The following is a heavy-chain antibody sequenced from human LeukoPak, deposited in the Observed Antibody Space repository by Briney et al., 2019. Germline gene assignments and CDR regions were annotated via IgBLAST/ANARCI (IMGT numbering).Heavy chain of an antibody. CDR2: IWYDGSNK. J-gene: IGHJ4*02. D-gene: IGHD1-26*01. CDR1: GFTFSSYG. Sequence: GGSLRLSCAASGFTFSSYGMHWVRQAPGKGLEWVAVIWYDGSNKYYADSVKGRFTISRDNSKNTLYLQMNSLRAEDTAVYYCAKARRGLSGSYQPADYWGQGTLVTVSS. V-gene: IGHV3-33*06. CDR3: AKARRGLSGSYQPADY.